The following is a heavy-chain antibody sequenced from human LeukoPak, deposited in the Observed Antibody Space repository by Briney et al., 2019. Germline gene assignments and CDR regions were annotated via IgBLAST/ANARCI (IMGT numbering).Heavy chain of an antibody. CDR1: GYSISSGYY. D-gene: IGHD1-26*01. CDR3: ARGQSGSYGHYYYYMDV. CDR2: IYHSGST. J-gene: IGHJ6*03. Sequence: PSETQSLTCTVSGYSISSGYYWGWIRQPPGKGLEWIGSIYHSGSTYYNPSLKSRVTISVDTSKNQFSLKLSSVTAADTAVYYCARGQSGSYGHYYYYMDVWGKGTTVTVSS. V-gene: IGHV4-38-2*02.